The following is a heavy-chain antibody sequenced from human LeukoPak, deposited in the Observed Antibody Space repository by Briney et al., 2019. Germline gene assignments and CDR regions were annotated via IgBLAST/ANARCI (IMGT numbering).Heavy chain of an antibody. CDR3: ARPPPREYYMDV. D-gene: IGHD1-26*01. Sequence: EASVKVSCKASGYTFTGYYMHWVRQAPGQGLEWMGWINPNSGGTNYAQKFQGRVTMTRDTSISTAYMELSRLRSDDTAVYYCARPPPREYYMDVWGKGTTVTISS. CDR2: INPNSGGT. J-gene: IGHJ6*03. CDR1: GYTFTGYY. V-gene: IGHV1-2*02.